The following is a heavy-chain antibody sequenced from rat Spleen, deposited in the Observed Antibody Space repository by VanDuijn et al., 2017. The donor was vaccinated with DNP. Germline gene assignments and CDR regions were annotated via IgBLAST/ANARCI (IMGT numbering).Heavy chain of an antibody. V-gene: IGHV5-27*01. CDR1: GFTFSNYG. Sequence: EVQLVESGGGLVQPGRSLKLSCAASGFTFSNYGMAWVRQAPKKGLEWVATISTSGGSTYYRDSVKGRFTISRDNAKSTLYLQMDSLRSEDTATYYCTSQGFHYWRQGVLVTVSS. CDR3: TSQGFHY. CDR2: ISTSGGST. J-gene: IGHJ2*01.